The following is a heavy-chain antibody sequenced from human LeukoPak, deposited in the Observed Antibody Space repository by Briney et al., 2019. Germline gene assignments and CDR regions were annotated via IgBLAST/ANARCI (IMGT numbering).Heavy chain of an antibody. Sequence: VASVEVSCKASGYTFTDYYLHWVRQAPGQGLEWMGWINPNSGGTNNAQTFQGRVTMTRDTSITTAYMELSRLRSDDTAVYYCARIGYNHYFDYWGQGTLVTVSS. CDR3: ARIGYNHYFDY. D-gene: IGHD5-24*01. CDR2: INPNSGGT. CDR1: GYTFTDYY. V-gene: IGHV1-2*02. J-gene: IGHJ4*02.